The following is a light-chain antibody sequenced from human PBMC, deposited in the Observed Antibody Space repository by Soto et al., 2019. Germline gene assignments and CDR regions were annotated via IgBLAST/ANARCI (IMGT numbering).Light chain of an antibody. CDR2: DVT. Sequence: QSALTQPASVSGSPGQSITISCTGTGSDIGSYNYVSWYQHHPGNVPKFIIYDVTNRPSGVSDRFSGSKSGNTASLPISGLQAEDEADYYCNSYTSASTYVFGTGTKLTVL. CDR3: NSYTSASTYV. V-gene: IGLV2-14*03. J-gene: IGLJ1*01. CDR1: GSDIGSYNY.